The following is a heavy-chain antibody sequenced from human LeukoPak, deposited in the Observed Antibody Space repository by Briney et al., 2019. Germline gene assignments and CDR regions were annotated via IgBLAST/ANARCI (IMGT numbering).Heavy chain of an antibody. J-gene: IGHJ4*02. D-gene: IGHD6-19*01. CDR3: ARPVSSGWYYLNY. CDR1: GFTFSSYE. V-gene: IGHV3-48*03. Sequence: GGSLRLSCAASGFTFSSYEMNWVRQAPGKGLEWVSYISSSGTSMYYADSVKGRFTISRDNAKNSLYLQMNSLRAEDTAVYYCARPVSSGWYYLNYWGQGTLVTVSS. CDR2: ISSSGTSM.